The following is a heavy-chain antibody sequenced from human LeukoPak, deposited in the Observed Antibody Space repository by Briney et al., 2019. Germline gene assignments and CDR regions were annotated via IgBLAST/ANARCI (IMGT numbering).Heavy chain of an antibody. CDR3: ARVLDVDYYYGMDV. CDR1: GGTFSSYA. Sequence: SVKVSCTASGGTFSSYAISWVRQAPGQGLEWMGGIIPIFGTANYAQKFQGRVTITADESTSTAYMELSSLRSEDTAVYYCARVLDVDYYYGMDVWGQGTTVTVSS. D-gene: IGHD1-1*01. V-gene: IGHV1-69*13. J-gene: IGHJ6*02. CDR2: IIPIFGTA.